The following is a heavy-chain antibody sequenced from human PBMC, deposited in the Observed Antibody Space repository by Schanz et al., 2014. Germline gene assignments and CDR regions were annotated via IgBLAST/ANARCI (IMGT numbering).Heavy chain of an antibody. CDR1: GGTFSRLT. CDR2: VIPILGVT. D-gene: IGHD1-26*01. V-gene: IGHV1-69*08. Sequence: QVQLVQSGADVKKPGSSVRVSCKASGGTFSRLTFSWVRQAPGQGLEWMGRVIPILGVTHYAQRFQGRVTITADKSSGTAYMELSSLRSEDTAIYYCAREAAVMSIVGSTGWSSFDPWGQGTLVAVSS. CDR3: AREAAVMSIVGSTGWSSFDP. J-gene: IGHJ5*02.